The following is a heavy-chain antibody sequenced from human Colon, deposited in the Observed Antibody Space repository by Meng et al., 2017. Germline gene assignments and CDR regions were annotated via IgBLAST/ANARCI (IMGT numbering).Heavy chain of an antibody. V-gene: IGHV4-4*02. CDR3: ARHGGWHFDY. CDR2: IYLGGSP. J-gene: IGHJ4*02. D-gene: IGHD6-19*01. Sequence: QGQRQGSGPGRVEPSGTLSLTCEVSGGSISSSQWWSWVRQPPGKGLEWIGQIYLGGSPAYSPSLESRITMSVDKSNNQFSLRLRSVTAADTAVYYCARHGGWHFDYWGQGTLVTVSS. CDR1: GGSISSSQW.